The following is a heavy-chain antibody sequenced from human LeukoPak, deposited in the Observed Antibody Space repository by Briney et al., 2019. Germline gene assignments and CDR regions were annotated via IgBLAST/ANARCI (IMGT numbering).Heavy chain of an antibody. J-gene: IGHJ5*02. CDR2: ISWNSGSI. CDR3: AKDVGSSSSWFDP. V-gene: IGHV3-9*01. D-gene: IGHD6-6*01. Sequence: GGSLRLSCAASGFTFDDYAMHWVRQAPGKGLEWVSAISWNSGSIGYADSVKGRFTISRDNAKNSLYLQMNSLRAEDTALYYCAKDVGSSSSWFDPWGQGTLVTVSS. CDR1: GFTFDDYA.